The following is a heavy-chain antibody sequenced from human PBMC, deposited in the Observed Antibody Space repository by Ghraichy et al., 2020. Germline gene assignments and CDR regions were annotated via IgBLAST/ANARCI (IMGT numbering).Heavy chain of an antibody. Sequence: GESLNISCKGSGYSFTSYWIGWVSQMPGIGLEWMGIIYPGDSDTRYSPSFQGQVTISADKSISTAYLQSSSLKASDTAMYYCARRERWPGRDWFDPWGQGTLVTVSS. CDR2: IYPGDSDT. CDR1: GYSFTSYW. D-gene: IGHD5-24*01. V-gene: IGHV5-51*01. J-gene: IGHJ5*02. CDR3: ARRERWPGRDWFDP.